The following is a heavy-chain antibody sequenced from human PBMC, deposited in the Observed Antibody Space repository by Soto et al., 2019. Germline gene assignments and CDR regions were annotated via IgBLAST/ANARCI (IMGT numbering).Heavy chain of an antibody. CDR3: ARQRCSGGSCYSRWFDP. Sequence: GESLKISCKGSGYSFTSYWIGWVRQMPGKGLEWMGIIYPGDSDTRYSPSFQGQVTISADKSISTAYLQWSSLKASDTAMYYCARQRCSGGSCYSRWFDPWGQGTLVTV. J-gene: IGHJ5*02. CDR1: GYSFTSYW. D-gene: IGHD2-15*01. V-gene: IGHV5-51*01. CDR2: IYPGDSDT.